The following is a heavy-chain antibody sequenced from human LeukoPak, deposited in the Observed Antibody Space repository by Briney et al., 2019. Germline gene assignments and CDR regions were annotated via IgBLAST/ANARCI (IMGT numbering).Heavy chain of an antibody. CDR2: IYYSGST. CDR3: ARPPSYYYGSGGPRDYYYMDV. D-gene: IGHD3-10*01. CDR1: GGSISSYY. Sequence: SETLSLTCTVSGGSISSYYWSWIRQPPGKGLEWIGYIYYSGSTNYNPSLKSRVTISVDTSRNQFSLKLSSVTAADTAVYYCARPPSYYYGSGGPRDYYYMDVWGKGTTVTVSS. J-gene: IGHJ6*03. V-gene: IGHV4-59*01.